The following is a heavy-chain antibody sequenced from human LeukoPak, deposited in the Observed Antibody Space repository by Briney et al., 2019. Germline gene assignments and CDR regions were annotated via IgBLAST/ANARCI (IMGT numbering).Heavy chain of an antibody. CDR3: AGQLDNYYYYMDV. Sequence: PGGSLRLSCAASGFTFSSYNMNWVRQAPGKGLEWVSSISSSSSYIYYADSVKGRFIISRDNAKNSLYLQMNSLRAEDTAVYYCAGQLDNYYYYMDVWGKGTTVTISS. CDR1: GFTFSSYN. D-gene: IGHD6-13*01. CDR2: ISSSSSYI. V-gene: IGHV3-21*01. J-gene: IGHJ6*03.